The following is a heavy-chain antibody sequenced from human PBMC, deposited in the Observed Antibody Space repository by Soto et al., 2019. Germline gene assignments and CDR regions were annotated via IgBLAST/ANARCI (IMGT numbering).Heavy chain of an antibody. CDR2: IYTGGNT. CDR1: GFTVSSSY. Sequence: GGSLRLSCAASGFTVSSSYLSWVRQAPGKGLEWVSYIYTGGNTYYADSVKGRFSISRDNSKNTLFLQLNSLRAEDTAVYYCTRPKNELRFYSYNGIDVWGQGTTVTAP. CDR3: TRPKNELRFYSYNGIDV. J-gene: IGHJ6*02. V-gene: IGHV3-66*04. D-gene: IGHD5-12*01.